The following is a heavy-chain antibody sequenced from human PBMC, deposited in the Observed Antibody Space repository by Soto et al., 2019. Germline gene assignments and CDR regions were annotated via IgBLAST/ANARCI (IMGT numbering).Heavy chain of an antibody. CDR3: AVVVPAAMYLDP. V-gene: IGHV4-30-4*01. CDR1: GGSISSGDYY. Sequence: SETLSLTCTVSGGSISSGDYYWSWIRQPPGKGLEWIGYIYYSGSTYYNPSLKSRVTISVDTSKNQFSLKLSSVTAADTAVYYCAVVVPAAMYLDPWGQGTLVPVSS. D-gene: IGHD2-2*01. CDR2: IYYSGST. J-gene: IGHJ5*02.